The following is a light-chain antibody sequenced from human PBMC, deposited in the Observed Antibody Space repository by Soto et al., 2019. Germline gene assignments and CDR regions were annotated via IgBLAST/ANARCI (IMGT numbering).Light chain of an antibody. Sequence: QSAPTQPPSASGSPGQSATISCTGTSSDVGAYNYVSWYQQYPGKAPKLIIYEVSKRPSGVPNRFSGSKSGNTASLTVSGLQPEDEGDYYCSSYAGSSTWVFGGGTKLTVL. CDR3: SSYAGSSTWV. J-gene: IGLJ2*01. V-gene: IGLV2-8*01. CDR1: SSDVGAYNY. CDR2: EVS.